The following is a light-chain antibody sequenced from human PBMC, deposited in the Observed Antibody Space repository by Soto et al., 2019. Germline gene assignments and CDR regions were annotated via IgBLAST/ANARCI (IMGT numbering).Light chain of an antibody. J-gene: IGLJ1*01. CDR2: EVS. CDR1: SSDVGGYNY. CDR3: SSKTSSSTPYV. V-gene: IGLV2-14*01. Sequence: QSVLTQPASVSGSPGQSITISRTGTSSDVGGYNYVSWFQQHPGTAPKLMIYEVSNRPSGVSHRFSGSKSGNTASLTISGLQVEDEAEYYCSSKTSSSTPYVFGAGTKVTVL.